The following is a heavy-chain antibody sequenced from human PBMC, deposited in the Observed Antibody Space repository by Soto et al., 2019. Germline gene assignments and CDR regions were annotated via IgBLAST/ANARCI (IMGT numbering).Heavy chain of an antibody. CDR1: GFTFSNAW. D-gene: IGHD1-7*01. CDR2: IKSKTDGGTT. V-gene: IGHV3-15*01. CDR3: TTLFGITGTPLDDAFDI. J-gene: IGHJ3*02. Sequence: EVQLVESGGGLVKPGGSLRLSCAASGFTFSNAWMSWVRQAPGKGLEWVGRIKSKTDGGTTDYAAPVKGRFTISRDDSKNTLYLQMNSLKTEDTAVYYCTTLFGITGTPLDDAFDIWGHGTMVTVSS.